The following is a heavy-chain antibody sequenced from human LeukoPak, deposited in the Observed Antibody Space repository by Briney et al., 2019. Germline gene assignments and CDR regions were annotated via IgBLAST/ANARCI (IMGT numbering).Heavy chain of an antibody. Sequence: PGGSLRLSCAASGFTVSSYEMNWVRQAPGKGLEWVSYISSSGNTIFYVDSVKGRFTISRDNDKKSLYLQMNSLRTEDTAVYYFAREASWGGYSHGYCDYWGQGTLVTVSS. V-gene: IGHV3-48*03. J-gene: IGHJ4*02. CDR3: AREASWGGYSHGYCDY. CDR1: GFTVSSYE. CDR2: ISSSGNTI. D-gene: IGHD5-18*01.